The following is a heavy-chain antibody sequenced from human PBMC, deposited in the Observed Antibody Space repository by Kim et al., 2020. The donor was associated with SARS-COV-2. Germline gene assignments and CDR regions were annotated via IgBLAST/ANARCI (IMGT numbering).Heavy chain of an antibody. CDR2: IYYSGET. V-gene: IGHV4-31*03. Sequence: SETLSLTCSVSGGSVNSSSFYWSWVRQHPQKGLEWLAYIYYSGETYFNPTLKIRVTISVYTSKNQFSLSSSSVTAADTAVYYCARVNVHIRSWPPYRMD. J-gene: IGHJ6*01. CDR1: GGSVNSSSFY. CDR3: ARVNVHIRSWPPYRMD. D-gene: IGHD6-13*01.